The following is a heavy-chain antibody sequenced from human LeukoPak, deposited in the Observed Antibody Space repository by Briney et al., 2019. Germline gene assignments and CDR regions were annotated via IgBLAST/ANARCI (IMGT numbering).Heavy chain of an antibody. Sequence: SQTLSLTCTVSGGSISSGGYYWSWIRQHPGKGLEWIGYIYYSGSTYYNPSLKSRVTISVDTCKNQFSLKLSSVTAADTAVYYCARDRTNWFDPWGQGTLVTVSS. CDR3: ARDRTNWFDP. D-gene: IGHD1/OR15-1a*01. CDR1: GGSISSGGYY. V-gene: IGHV4-31*03. J-gene: IGHJ5*02. CDR2: IYYSGST.